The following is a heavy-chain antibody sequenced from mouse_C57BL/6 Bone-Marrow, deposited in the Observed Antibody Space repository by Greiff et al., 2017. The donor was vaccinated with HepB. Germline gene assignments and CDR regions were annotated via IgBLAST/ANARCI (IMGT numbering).Heavy chain of an antibody. V-gene: IGHV1-50*01. CDR1: GYTFTSYW. Sequence: QVQLQQPGAEFVKPGASVKLSCKASGYTFTSYWMQWVKQRPGQGLEWIGEIDPSDSYINYNQKFKGKATLTVDTSSSTAYMQRSSLTSEDSAVYYCASQASLLSWFAYWGRGTRVTVSA. CDR3: ASQASLLSWFAY. CDR2: IDPSDSYI. J-gene: IGHJ3*01. D-gene: IGHD3-2*02.